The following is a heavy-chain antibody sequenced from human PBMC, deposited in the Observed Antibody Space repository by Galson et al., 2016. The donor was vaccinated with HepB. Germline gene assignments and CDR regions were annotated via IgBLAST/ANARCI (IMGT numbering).Heavy chain of an antibody. J-gene: IGHJ6*02. CDR2: MNPNTGNT. Sequence: SVKVSCKASGYTFTSYDIKWVRQATGQGFEWMGWMNPNTGNTGYAQKFQGRVTMTRDTSTSTAFMELNSLTSEDTAIYYCARGVETYCFGTACLDKYGLDVWGQGTRVSVSS. CDR3: ARGVETYCFGTACLDKYGLDV. V-gene: IGHV1-8*01. CDR1: GYTFTSYD. D-gene: IGHD2-21*01.